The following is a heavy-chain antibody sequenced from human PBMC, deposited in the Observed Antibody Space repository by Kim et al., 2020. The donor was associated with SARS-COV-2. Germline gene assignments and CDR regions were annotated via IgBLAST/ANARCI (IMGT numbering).Heavy chain of an antibody. J-gene: IGHJ4*02. D-gene: IGHD7-27*01. CDR3: TRDLSGGVTGGFDY. V-gene: IGHV3-11*06. Sequence: DAVKGRFTISRDNARDSLYLQMNSLRVEDRAIYFCTRDLSGGVTGGFDYWGQGTLVTASS.